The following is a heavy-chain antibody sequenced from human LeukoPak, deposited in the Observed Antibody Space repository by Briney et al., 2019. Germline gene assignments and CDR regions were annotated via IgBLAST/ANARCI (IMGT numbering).Heavy chain of an antibody. V-gene: IGHV4-34*01. D-gene: IGHD6-19*01. CDR2: INHSGST. Sequence: TSETLSLTCAVYGGSFSGYYWSWIRQPPGKGLEWIGEINHSGSTNYNPSLKSRVTISVDTSKNQFSLKLSSVTAADTAVYYCARAAGVGLFDYWGQGTLVTVSS. J-gene: IGHJ4*02. CDR3: ARAAGVGLFDY. CDR1: GGSFSGYY.